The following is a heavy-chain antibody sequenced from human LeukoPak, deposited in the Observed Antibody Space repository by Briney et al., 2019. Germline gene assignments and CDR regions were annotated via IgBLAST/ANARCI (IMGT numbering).Heavy chain of an antibody. D-gene: IGHD3-3*01. V-gene: IGHV1-18*01. CDR3: ARTDRPEYYDFWSGYYTPFDY. Sequence: RASVKVSCKASGYTFTSYGISWVRQAPGQGLEWMGWISAYNGNTNYAQKLQGRVTMTTDTSTSTAYMELRSLRSDDTAVYYCARTDRPEYYDFWSGYYTPFDYWGQGTLVTVSS. CDR1: GYTFTSYG. CDR2: ISAYNGNT. J-gene: IGHJ4*02.